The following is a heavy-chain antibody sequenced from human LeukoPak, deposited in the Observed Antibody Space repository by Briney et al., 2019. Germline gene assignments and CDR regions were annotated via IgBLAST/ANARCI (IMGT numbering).Heavy chain of an antibody. J-gene: IGHJ4*02. CDR3: VNLGYSD. Sequence: GGSLRLSCEASGFSFSAAWMTWVRQAPGKGLEWVATIKNDGGDEYYVDSVKGRFTLSRDNAKNSVYLQMNSLRVEDTAVYYCVNLGYSDGGQGTLVTVSS. V-gene: IGHV3-7*01. CDR2: IKNDGGDE. D-gene: IGHD5-12*01. CDR1: GFSFSAAW.